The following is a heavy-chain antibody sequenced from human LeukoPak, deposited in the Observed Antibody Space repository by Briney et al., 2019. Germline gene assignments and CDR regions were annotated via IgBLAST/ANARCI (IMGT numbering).Heavy chain of an antibody. Sequence: PGGSLRLSCAASGFTFSDYYMSWIRQAPGKGLEWVSYISSSSSYTNYADSVKGRFTISRDNAKNSLYLQMNSLRAEDTAVYYCARRRRMVRGVIITYYFDYWGQGTLVTVSS. V-gene: IGHV3-11*03. CDR3: ARRRRMVRGVIITYYFDY. D-gene: IGHD3-10*01. CDR2: ISSSSSYT. CDR1: GFTFSDYY. J-gene: IGHJ4*02.